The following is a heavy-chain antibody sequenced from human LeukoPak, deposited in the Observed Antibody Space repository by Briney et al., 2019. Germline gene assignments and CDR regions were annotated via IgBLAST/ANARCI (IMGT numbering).Heavy chain of an antibody. V-gene: IGHV3-7*03. CDR1: GFTFSSYW. CDR3: ARLLYYSDSSPFYY. CDR2: IKPDGSQI. J-gene: IGHJ4*02. D-gene: IGHD3-22*01. Sequence: GGSLRLSCAASGFTFSSYWMTWVRQAPGKGLEWVANIKPDGSQIYYVDSVKGRFTISRDNAKNSLYLQMNSLRAEDTAVYYCARLLYYSDSSPFYYWGQGTLVTVSS.